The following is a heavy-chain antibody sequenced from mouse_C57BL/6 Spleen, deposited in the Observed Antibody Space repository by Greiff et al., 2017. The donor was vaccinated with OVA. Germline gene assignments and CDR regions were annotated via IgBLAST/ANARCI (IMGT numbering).Heavy chain of an antibody. CDR3: ARHDRPAMDY. CDR1: GYTFTSYG. J-gene: IGHJ4*01. CDR2: IYPRSGNT. V-gene: IGHV1-81*01. Sequence: VQLQQSGAELARPGASVKLSCKASGYTFTSYGISWVKQRTGQGLEWIGAIYPRSGNTYYNEKFKGKATLTADKSSSTAYMELRSLTSEDSAVYFCARHDRPAMDYWGQGTSVTVSS.